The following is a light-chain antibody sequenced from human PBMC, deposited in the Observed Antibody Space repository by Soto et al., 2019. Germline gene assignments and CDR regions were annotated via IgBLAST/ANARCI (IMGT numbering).Light chain of an antibody. CDR3: QQSYSTTWT. Sequence: IQMTPSPSSLSASVVDRVTITCRASQSISSWLAWYQHKPGKAPKLLIYAASSLQSGVPSRFSGSGSETDFTLTISSLQPEEFATYSCQQSYSTTWTCGQGTQGDIK. CDR1: QSISSW. V-gene: IGKV1-39*01. J-gene: IGKJ1*01. CDR2: AAS.